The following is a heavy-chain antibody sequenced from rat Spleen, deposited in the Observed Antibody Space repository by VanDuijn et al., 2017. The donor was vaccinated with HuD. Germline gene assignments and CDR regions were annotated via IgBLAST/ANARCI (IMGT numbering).Heavy chain of an antibody. Sequence: EVQLVESGGGLVQPGRSLKLSCAASGFTFSDYYMAWVRQAPKKGLEWVASISYEGSSTYYGDSVKGRFSISRANSDNTVYLQMNSLRSEDTATYYCAVAGYGYWGQGVMVTVSS. CDR2: ISYEGSST. V-gene: IGHV5-22*01. CDR3: AVAGYGY. D-gene: IGHD4-3*01. CDR1: GFTFSDYY. J-gene: IGHJ2*01.